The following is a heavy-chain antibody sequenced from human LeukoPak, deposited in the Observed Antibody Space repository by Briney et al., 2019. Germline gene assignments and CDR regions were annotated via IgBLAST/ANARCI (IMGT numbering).Heavy chain of an antibody. V-gene: IGHV1-69*13. CDR2: IIPIFGTA. CDR3: ARGGDYDILTGYYTGFPSYYFDY. J-gene: IGHJ4*02. D-gene: IGHD3-9*01. Sequence: ASVKVSCKASGGTFSSYAISWVRQAPGQGLEWMGGIIPIFGTANYAQKFQGRVTITADESTSTAYMELSSLRSEDTAVYYCARGGDYDILTGYYTGFPSYYFDYWGQGTLVTVSS. CDR1: GGTFSSYA.